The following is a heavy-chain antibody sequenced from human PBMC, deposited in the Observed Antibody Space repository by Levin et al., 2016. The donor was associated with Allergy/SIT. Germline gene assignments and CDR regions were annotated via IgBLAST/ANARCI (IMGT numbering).Heavy chain of an antibody. CDR2: ISGSGGST. CDR1: GFTFSSYA. J-gene: IGHJ4*02. D-gene: IGHD6-6*01. CDR3: AKHGSSSLDF. Sequence: GESLKISCAASGFTFSSYAMSWVRQAPGKGLEWVSTISGSGGSTYYADSVKGRFTISRDNSKNTLYLQMNSLRAEDTAVYYCAKHGSSSLDFWGQGTLVTVSS. V-gene: IGHV3-23*01.